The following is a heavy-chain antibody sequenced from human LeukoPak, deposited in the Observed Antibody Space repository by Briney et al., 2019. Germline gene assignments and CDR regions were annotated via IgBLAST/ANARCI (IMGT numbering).Heavy chain of an antibody. D-gene: IGHD2-21*01. CDR3: ARGDSTPDY. V-gene: IGHV1-18*01. J-gene: IGHJ4*02. CDR2: ISPYNGNT. Sequence: ASVTVSCKASGYTFTNYHFSWVRQAPGQGLEWMGWISPYNGNTNYAQKFHGRVAMTTDTSTSTAYMELTSLRSDDTAIYYCARGDSTPDYWGQGTLVTVSS. CDR1: GYTFTNYH.